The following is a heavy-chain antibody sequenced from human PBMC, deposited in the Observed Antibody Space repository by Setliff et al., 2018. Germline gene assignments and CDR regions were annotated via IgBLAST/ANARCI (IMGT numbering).Heavy chain of an antibody. Sequence: SETLSPTCDLSGYSISSGYYWGWIRRPPGMGLEWIGSIYPAGSTYYSRSLESRVTISVDTTKNQFSLKVSSVTAADTAVYSCVRGERRLATPQLWLDYYYYMDVWGKGTTVTVSS. V-gene: IGHV4-38-2*01. CDR1: GYSISSGYY. CDR2: IYPAGST. CDR3: VRGERRLATPQLWLDYYYYMDV. J-gene: IGHJ6*03. D-gene: IGHD5-18*01.